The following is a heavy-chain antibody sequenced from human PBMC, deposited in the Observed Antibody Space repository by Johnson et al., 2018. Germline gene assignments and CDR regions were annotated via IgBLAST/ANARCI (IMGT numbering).Heavy chain of an antibody. Sequence: VQLVQSGGGVVQPGRSLRLSCAASGVTFSSFWMHWVRQAPGKGLVWVSRISSDGSSTNYADSVKGRFTISRDNAKNTLNLQVNSLRAEDTAVYYCAREDVSGGRYFQHWGQGTLVTVSS. CDR1: GVTFSSFW. CDR2: ISSDGSST. J-gene: IGHJ1*01. CDR3: AREDVSGGRYFQH. V-gene: IGHV3-74*01. D-gene: IGHD6-25*01.